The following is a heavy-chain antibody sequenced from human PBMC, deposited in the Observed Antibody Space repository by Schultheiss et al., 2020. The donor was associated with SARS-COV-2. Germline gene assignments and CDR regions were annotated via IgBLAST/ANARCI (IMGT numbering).Heavy chain of an antibody. J-gene: IGHJ6*03. CDR2: ISGSGGST. D-gene: IGHD5-18*01. CDR3: AKGGHTAMVYYYYYYMDV. V-gene: IGHV3-23*01. CDR1: GFTFSSYA. Sequence: GGSLRLSCAASGFTFSSYAMSWVRQAPGKGPEWVSAISGSGGSTYYADSVKGRFTISRDNSKNTLYLQMNSLRAEDTAVYYCAKGGHTAMVYYYYYYMDVWGKGTTVTVSS.